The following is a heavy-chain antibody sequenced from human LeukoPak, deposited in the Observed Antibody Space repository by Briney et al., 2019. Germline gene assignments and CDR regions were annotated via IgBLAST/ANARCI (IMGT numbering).Heavy chain of an antibody. CDR3: ARETRKNAAGGTDFFDY. D-gene: IGHD6-13*01. V-gene: IGHV1-69*13. CDR1: GGTFGNYA. CDR2: TIPLFDTA. J-gene: IGHJ4*02. Sequence: ASVKLSCKASGGTFGNYAISWVRQAPGQGLEWMGGTIPLFDTANYAQKLQGRLTITADEPTSTAYMELSSLRSEDTAVYYCARETRKNAAGGTDFFDYWGQGTLVTVSS.